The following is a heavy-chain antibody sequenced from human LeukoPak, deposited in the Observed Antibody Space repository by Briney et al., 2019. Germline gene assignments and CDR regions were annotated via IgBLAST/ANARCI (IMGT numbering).Heavy chain of an antibody. V-gene: IGHV4-4*07. D-gene: IGHD1-26*01. CDR2: IYTSGST. J-gene: IGHJ4*02. Sequence: KPSETLSLTCTVSGGSISSYYWSWIRQPAGKGLEWIGRIYTSGSTNYNASLKSRVGMSVDTSKNQFSLKLSSVTAADTAVFYCARENSGSYREFDYWGQGTLVTVSS. CDR3: ARENSGSYREFDY. CDR1: GGSISSYY.